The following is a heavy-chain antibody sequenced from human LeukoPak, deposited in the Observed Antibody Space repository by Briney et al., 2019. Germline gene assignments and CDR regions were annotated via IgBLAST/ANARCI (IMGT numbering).Heavy chain of an antibody. Sequence: SQTLSLTCTVSGGSISSGGYYWSWIRQPPGKGLEWIGSIYYSGSTYYNPSLKSRVTISVDTSKNQFSLKLSSVTAADTAVYYCAGNVDTAMVIGYWGQGTLVTVSS. CDR1: GGSISSGGYY. CDR3: AGNVDTAMVIGY. D-gene: IGHD5-18*01. J-gene: IGHJ4*02. V-gene: IGHV4-39*01. CDR2: IYYSGST.